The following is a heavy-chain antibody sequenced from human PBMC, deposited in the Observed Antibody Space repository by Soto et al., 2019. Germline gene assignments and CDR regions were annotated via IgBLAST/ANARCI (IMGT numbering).Heavy chain of an antibody. V-gene: IGHV3-53*01. Sequence: GGSLRLSCAASGFTVSSKYMSWVRQAPGKGLEWVSVIFIDGGTYYADSVKGRFTISRDNSKNTLYLQMNSLRAEDTAVFYCAKRYSCGWSQGTTDYLGHGTTFTVSS. CDR2: IFIDGGT. CDR1: GFTVSSKY. CDR3: AKRYSCGWSQGTTDY. J-gene: IGHJ4*01. D-gene: IGHD6-19*01.